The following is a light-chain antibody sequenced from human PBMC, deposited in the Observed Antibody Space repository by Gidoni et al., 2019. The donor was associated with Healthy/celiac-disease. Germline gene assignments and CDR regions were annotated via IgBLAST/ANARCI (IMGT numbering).Light chain of an antibody. CDR1: QSVSSN. J-gene: IGKJ5*01. V-gene: IGKV3-15*01. Sequence: EIVMTQSPATLSVSPGERATLSCRASQSVSSNLAWYQHKPGQAPRLLIYGASTRATCIPARFSGSGSGTEFTLTISSLQSEDFAVYYFQQYNNWPLTFGQGTRLEIK. CDR2: GAS. CDR3: QQYNNWPLT.